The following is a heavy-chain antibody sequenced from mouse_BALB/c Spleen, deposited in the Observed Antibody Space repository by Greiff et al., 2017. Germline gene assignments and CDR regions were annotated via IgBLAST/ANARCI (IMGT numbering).Heavy chain of an antibody. CDR3: ARERDFDY. CDR1: GYAFSSYW. Sequence: LVESGAELVRPGSSVKISCKASGYAFSSYWMNWVKQRPGQGLEWIGQIYPGDGDTNYNGKFKGKATLTADKSSSTAYMQLSSLTSEDSAVYFCARERDFDYWGQGTTLTVSS. CDR2: IYPGDGDT. V-gene: IGHV1-80*01. J-gene: IGHJ2*01.